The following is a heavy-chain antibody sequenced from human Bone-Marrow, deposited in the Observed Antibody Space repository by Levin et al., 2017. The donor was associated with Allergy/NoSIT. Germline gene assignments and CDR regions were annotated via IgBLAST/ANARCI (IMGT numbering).Heavy chain of an antibody. D-gene: IGHD2-15*01. CDR3: ARGGGGGLDAFEI. CDR2: IKSDGSTI. V-gene: IGHV3-74*01. Sequence: PGGSLRLSCAASGFTFSDYWMHWVRQAPGKGLVWVSRIKSDGSTINYADSVKGRFTISRDNARDTLYLQMNSLRAEDTAVYYCARGGGGGLDAFEIWGQGARVTVSS. CDR1: GFTFSDYW. J-gene: IGHJ3*02.